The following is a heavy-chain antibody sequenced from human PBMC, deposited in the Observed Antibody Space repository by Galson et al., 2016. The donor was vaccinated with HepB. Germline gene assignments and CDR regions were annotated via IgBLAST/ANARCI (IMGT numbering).Heavy chain of an antibody. J-gene: IGHJ6*02. V-gene: IGHV1-18*01. CDR3: ARESAPRQTFEWQRMNGMDV. CDR2: ISPSSNNA. D-gene: IGHD3-3*01. CDR1: GYSFASHG. Sequence: SVKVSCKASGYSFASHGITWVRQAPGQGLEWMGWISPSSNNAIYAQRVQGRVTLTTDTSTTTAYFEMGSLRSDDTAVYYCARESAPRQTFEWQRMNGMDVWGQGMLVTVS.